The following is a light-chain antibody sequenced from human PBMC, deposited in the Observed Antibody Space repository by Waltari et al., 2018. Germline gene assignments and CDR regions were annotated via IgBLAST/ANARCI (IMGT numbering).Light chain of an antibody. V-gene: IGLV1-44*01. CDR2: HNN. CDR1: SSNIGNNP. CDR3: ASWDDGLNGWV. Sequence: QSVLTQAPSASGTPGQRVIISCSGSSSNIGNNPVNWYQQVPGTAPKLLIFHNNGRPSGVPDRLSGSKSGTSASRAISGLPSEDEADYYCASWDDGLNGWVFGGGTRLTVL. J-gene: IGLJ3*02.